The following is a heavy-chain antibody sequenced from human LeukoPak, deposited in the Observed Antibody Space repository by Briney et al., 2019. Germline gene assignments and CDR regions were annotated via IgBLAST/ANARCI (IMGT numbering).Heavy chain of an antibody. D-gene: IGHD6-19*01. CDR2: IWYDGSNT. CDR3: AREPPSYSSGWYYFDY. CDR1: GFTFSSYG. V-gene: IGHV3-33*01. J-gene: IGHJ4*02. Sequence: GRSLRLSCAASGFTFSSYGMHWVRQAPGKGLEWVAVIWYDGSNTYYADSVKGRFTISRDNAKNSLYLQMNSLRAEDTAVYYRAREPPSYSSGWYYFDYWGQGTLVTVSS.